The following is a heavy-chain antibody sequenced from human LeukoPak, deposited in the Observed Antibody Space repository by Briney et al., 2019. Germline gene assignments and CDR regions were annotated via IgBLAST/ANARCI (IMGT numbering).Heavy chain of an antibody. CDR2: IYYSGST. Sequence: SETLSLTCTVSGGSISSSSYYWGWIRQPPGKGLEWIGSIYYSGSTYYNPSLKSRVTISVDTSKNQFSLKLSSVTAADTAVYYCARGSYSSRIDYWGQGTLVTVSS. CDR3: ARGSYSSRIDY. CDR1: GGSISSSSYY. J-gene: IGHJ4*02. V-gene: IGHV4-39*07. D-gene: IGHD6-13*01.